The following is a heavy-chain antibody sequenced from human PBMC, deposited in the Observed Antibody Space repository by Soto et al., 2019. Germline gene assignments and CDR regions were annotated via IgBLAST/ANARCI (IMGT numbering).Heavy chain of an antibody. J-gene: IGHJ6*03. D-gene: IGHD3-3*01. Sequence: GASVKVSCKASGYTFTSYGISWVRQAPGQGLEWMGWISAYNGNTNYAQKLKGRVTMTTDTSTSTAYMEMRSLRSDDTAVYYCARVSSNYDFWRNMDVWGKGTTVTVSS. CDR2: ISAYNGNT. CDR1: GYTFTSYG. V-gene: IGHV1-18*01. CDR3: ARVSSNYDFWRNMDV.